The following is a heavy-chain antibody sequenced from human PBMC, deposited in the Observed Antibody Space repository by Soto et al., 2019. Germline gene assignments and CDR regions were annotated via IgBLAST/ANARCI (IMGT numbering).Heavy chain of an antibody. V-gene: IGHV3-21*01. CDR1: GFTFSNYY. J-gene: IGHJ6*02. D-gene: IGHD2-21*02. CDR3: AREETAWPLAYGLDV. CDR2: IRSGRDT. Sequence: GGSRGRAWAVSGFTFSNYYIHWVRQAPGKGLEWVSSIRSGRDTFYADSVKGRFSISRDDATSSVSLQMNSLRGKDTAVYFCAREETAWPLAYGLDVWGQGTTVTVSS.